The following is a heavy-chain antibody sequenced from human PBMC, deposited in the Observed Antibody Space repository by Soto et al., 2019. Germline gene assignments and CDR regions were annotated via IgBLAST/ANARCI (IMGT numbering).Heavy chain of an antibody. V-gene: IGHV4-30-2*01. CDR3: VKGGGAFYYFDL. Sequence: SETLSLTCAISGGSINTPGYSWGWIRQPPGKGLEWVAYIYHNGGAYYNPSLRPRVTISLDRSKNQFSLGLNSMTAADTAVYFCVKGGGAFYYFDLWGQGTLVTVSS. CDR1: GGSINTPGYS. J-gene: IGHJ4*02. D-gene: IGHD1-26*01. CDR2: IYHNGGA.